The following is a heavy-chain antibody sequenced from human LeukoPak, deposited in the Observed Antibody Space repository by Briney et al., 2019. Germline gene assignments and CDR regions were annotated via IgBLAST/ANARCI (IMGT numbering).Heavy chain of an antibody. V-gene: IGHV3-74*01. CDR1: GFTFSSYW. Sequence: PGGSLRLSCAASGFTFSSYWMHWVRQAPGKGLVWVSRIKTDGSITSYADSVKDRFTISRDNAKNTLYPQMNSLRVEDTAVYYCARVATGSYHFDYWGQGALVTVSS. D-gene: IGHD1-26*01. J-gene: IGHJ4*02. CDR2: IKTDGSIT. CDR3: ARVATGSYHFDY.